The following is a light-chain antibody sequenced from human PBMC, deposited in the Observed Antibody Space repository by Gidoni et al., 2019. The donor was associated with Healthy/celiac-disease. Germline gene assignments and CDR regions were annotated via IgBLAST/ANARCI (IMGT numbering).Light chain of an antibody. CDR1: KLVDKY. CDR2: QDS. CDR3: QAWDSSTAV. J-gene: IGLJ1*01. V-gene: IGLV3-1*01. Sequence: SSKLTQPPSVSVSPGQTASITCSGDKLVDKYACWYQQKPGQSPVLVIYQDSKRPSGIPERFSGSNSGNTATLTISGTQAMDEADYYCQAWDSSTAVFGTGTKVTVL.